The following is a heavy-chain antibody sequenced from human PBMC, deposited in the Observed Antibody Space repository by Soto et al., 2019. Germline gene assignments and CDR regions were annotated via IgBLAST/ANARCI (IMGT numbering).Heavy chain of an antibody. V-gene: IGHV1-18*01. CDR1: GYTFTSYG. D-gene: IGHD2-2*01. CDR3: ARSELVRKIFYWFDP. J-gene: IGHJ5*02. CDR2: ISAYNGNT. Sequence: ASVKVSCKASGYTFTSYGISWVRQAPGQGLEWMGWISAYNGNTNYAQKLQGRVTMTTNTSTSTAYMELRSLRSEDTAVYYCARSELVRKIFYWFDPWGQGTLVTVSS.